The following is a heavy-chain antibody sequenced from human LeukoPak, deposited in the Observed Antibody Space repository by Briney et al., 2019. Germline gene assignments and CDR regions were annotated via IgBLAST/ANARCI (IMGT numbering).Heavy chain of an antibody. CDR1: GGSISSYY. D-gene: IGHD3/OR15-3a*01. CDR2: IYYSGST. Sequence: SETLSLTCTVSGGSISSYYWSWIRQPPGKGLEWIGYIYYSGSTNCNPSLKSRVTISVDTSKNQFSLKLSSVTAADTAVYYCARDLYSGLGHWGQGTLVTVSS. V-gene: IGHV4-59*01. J-gene: IGHJ4*02. CDR3: ARDLYSGLGH.